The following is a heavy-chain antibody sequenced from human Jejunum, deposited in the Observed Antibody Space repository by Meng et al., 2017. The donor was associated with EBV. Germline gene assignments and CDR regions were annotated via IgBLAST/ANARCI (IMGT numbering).Heavy chain of an antibody. CDR3: VRDSSFNVH. D-gene: IGHD3-16*02. V-gene: IGHV3-21*02. Sequence: EVQLVESGGGVVKPGGSLRLSCEASGFPFSSYSMNWVRQAPGKGLEWVSYISSGSSFIYYADSVKGRFTISRDDAKNSLSLQMNNLGADDTAVYYCVRDSSFNVHWGQGTLVTVSS. CDR2: ISSGSSFI. CDR1: GFPFSSYS. J-gene: IGHJ4*02.